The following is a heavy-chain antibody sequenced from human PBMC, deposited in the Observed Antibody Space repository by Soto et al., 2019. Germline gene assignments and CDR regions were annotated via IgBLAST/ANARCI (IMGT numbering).Heavy chain of an antibody. J-gene: IGHJ4*02. CDR3: ARSHYTYGLLIDY. V-gene: IGHV4-59*01. Sequence: SETLSLTCSVSGGSMSEYFWSWIRQSPGKGLEWIGYIYYLGSTDYNPSLKSRVTISVDTSKRQFSLRLTSVTAADTAVYYCARSHYTYGLLIDYWGPGTLVTVSS. CDR2: IYYLGST. D-gene: IGHD2-8*01. CDR1: GGSMSEYF.